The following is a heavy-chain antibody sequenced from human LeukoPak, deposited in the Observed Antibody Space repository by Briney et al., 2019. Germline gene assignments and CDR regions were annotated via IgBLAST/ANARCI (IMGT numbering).Heavy chain of an antibody. V-gene: IGHV4-59*01. CDR3: VRSDDFWSGYYGY. Sequence: SETLSLTCTVSGGSISGYYWSWIRQPPGKGLEWIGYIYYSGTTSYNPSLNSRVTMSVDTSKNQFSLKLSSVTAADTAVYYCVRSDDFWSGYYGYWGQGTLVTVSS. D-gene: IGHD3-3*01. J-gene: IGHJ4*02. CDR1: GGSISGYY. CDR2: IYYSGTT.